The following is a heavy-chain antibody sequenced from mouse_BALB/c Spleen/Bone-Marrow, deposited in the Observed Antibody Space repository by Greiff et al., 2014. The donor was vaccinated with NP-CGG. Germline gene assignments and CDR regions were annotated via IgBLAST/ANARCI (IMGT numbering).Heavy chain of an antibody. CDR1: GYTFTDYA. D-gene: IGHD2-4*01. V-gene: IGHV1S137*01. J-gene: IGHJ3*01. Sequence: VQLQESGAELVRPGVSVRISCKGSGYTFTDYAMHWVKQSHAKSLEWMGVISTYYGDASYNQKFKGKATMTVDKSSSTAYMELARLTSEDSAIYYCARDYDYGFAYWGQGTLVTVSA. CDR3: ARDYDYGFAY. CDR2: ISTYYGDA.